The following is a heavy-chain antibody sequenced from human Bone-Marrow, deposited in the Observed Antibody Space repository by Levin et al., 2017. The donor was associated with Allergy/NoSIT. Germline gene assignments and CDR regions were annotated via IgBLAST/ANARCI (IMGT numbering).Heavy chain of an antibody. CDR3: ARGPLGDLSDY. Sequence: HPGESLKISCAASGFFVSSYYMSWVRQAPGKGLEWVSVIYSGGTTYYTDSVKGRFTISRDTSKNTLYLQMNSLRADDTAVYYCARGPLGDLSDYWGQGTLVTVSS. V-gene: IGHV3-53*01. J-gene: IGHJ4*02. D-gene: IGHD3-16*02. CDR1: GFFVSSYY. CDR2: IYSGGTT.